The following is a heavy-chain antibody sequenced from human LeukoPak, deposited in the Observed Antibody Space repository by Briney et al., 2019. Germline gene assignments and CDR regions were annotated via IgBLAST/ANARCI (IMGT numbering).Heavy chain of an antibody. J-gene: IGHJ4*02. V-gene: IGHV6-1*01. D-gene: IGHD7-27*01. CDR1: EGSVSSKSAS. Sequence: EGSVSSKSASWRWPSQSPKKGLEWLGRTYYRSKWYNEYAISVKSPITINADTSKNQFSLQLNSVTPEDTAVYYCARELTGFDYWGQGTLVTVSS. CDR3: ARELTGFDY. CDR2: TYYRSKWYN.